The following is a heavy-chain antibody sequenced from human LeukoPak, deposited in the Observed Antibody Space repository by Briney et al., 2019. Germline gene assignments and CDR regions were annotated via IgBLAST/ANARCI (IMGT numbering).Heavy chain of an antibody. J-gene: IGHJ4*02. CDR3: TTRRQDGC. Sequence: PGGSLRLSCVASGFTFSDAWMSWVRQAPGKGLEWVGRIKSKIDGGTIDYGAPVKGRFTISRDYSRTTLYMQMNSLKTEDTAVYYCTTRRQDGCWGQGTLVTVS. D-gene: IGHD6-25*01. V-gene: IGHV3-15*01. CDR1: GFTFSDAW. CDR2: IKSKIDGGTI.